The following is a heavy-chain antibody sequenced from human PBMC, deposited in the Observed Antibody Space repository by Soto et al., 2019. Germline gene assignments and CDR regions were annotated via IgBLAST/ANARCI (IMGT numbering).Heavy chain of an antibody. CDR1: GYTFTTYY. CDR2: INPNEGST. Sequence: QVRLVQSGADMKKPGASVSVSCRASGYTFTTYYLHWVRQAPGQGLEWMGIINPNEGSTTYSQHFQCRLTGTRDSSATTVSMELTGLTLADTSVYSCARDPVPSDAGPVRYPADIWGQGTLVTI. J-gene: IGHJ3*02. CDR3: ARDPVPSDAGPVRYPADI. D-gene: IGHD2-2*01. V-gene: IGHV1-46*01.